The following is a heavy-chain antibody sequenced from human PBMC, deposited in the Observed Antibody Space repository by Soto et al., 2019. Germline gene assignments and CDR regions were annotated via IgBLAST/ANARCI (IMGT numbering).Heavy chain of an antibody. J-gene: IGHJ4*02. D-gene: IGHD3-22*01. CDR2: TYYRSRWYN. CDR1: GDSVSSNSAA. V-gene: IGHV6-1*01. Sequence: SQTLSLTCAISGDSVSSNSAAWNWIRQSPSRGLEWLGRTYYRSRWYNDYAVSVKSRITINPDTSKNQFSLQLNSVTPEDTAVYYCAREGDSSGYYPIDYWGQGYLVPVSS. CDR3: AREGDSSGYYPIDY.